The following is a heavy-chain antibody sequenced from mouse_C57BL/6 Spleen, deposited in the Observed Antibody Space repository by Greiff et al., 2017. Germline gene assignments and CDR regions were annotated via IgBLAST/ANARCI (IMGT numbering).Heavy chain of an antibody. J-gene: IGHJ4*01. CDR1: GFTFSDYY. D-gene: IGHD1-1*01. CDR3: ARLGSDAMDY. V-gene: IGHV5-12*01. CDR2: ISNGGGST. Sequence: DVQLVESGGGLVQPGGSLKLSCAASGFTFSDYYMYWVRQTPEKRLEWVAYISNGGGSTYYPDTVKGRFTISRDNAKNTLYLQMSRLKSEDTAMYYCARLGSDAMDYWGQGTSVTVSS.